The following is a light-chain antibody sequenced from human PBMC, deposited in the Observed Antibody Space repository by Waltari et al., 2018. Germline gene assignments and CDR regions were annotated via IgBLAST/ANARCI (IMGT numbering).Light chain of an antibody. J-gene: IGKJ1*01. Sequence: DIQMTQSPSTLSASVGDRVTITCRASQTIYSWLAWYQQKPGKAPKLLIYKTSSLESGVPSRFSGSGSGTEFTLNISSLQPDDSATYYCQQYNDYSPWTFGQGTKVEIK. V-gene: IGKV1-5*03. CDR2: KTS. CDR3: QQYNDYSPWT. CDR1: QTIYSW.